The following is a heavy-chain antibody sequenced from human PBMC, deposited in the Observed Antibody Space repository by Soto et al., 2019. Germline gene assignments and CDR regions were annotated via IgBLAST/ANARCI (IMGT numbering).Heavy chain of an antibody. CDR3: ARLRSNSSGWYYYYYGMDV. D-gene: IGHD6-19*01. CDR2: IDPSDSYT. V-gene: IGHV5-10-1*01. J-gene: IGHJ6*02. CDR1: GYSFTGYW. Sequence: PGESLKISCKGSGYSFTGYWISWVRQMPGKGLEWMGRIDPSDSYTNYSPSFQGHVTISADKSISTAYLQWSSLKASDTAMYYCARLRSNSSGWYYYYYGMDVWGQGTTVTVSS.